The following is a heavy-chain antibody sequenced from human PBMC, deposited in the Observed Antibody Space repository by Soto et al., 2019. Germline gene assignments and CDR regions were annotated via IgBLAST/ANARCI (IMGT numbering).Heavy chain of an antibody. Sequence: ASVEVSCKASGYTYTSYGISWVRQAPGQVLEWMGWISAYNGNTNYAQKPQGRVTMTTDTSTSTVYMDLARLQFDDTAVYYCARGGFSSSWRLDYWGQGTLVTVS. D-gene: IGHD6-13*01. CDR3: ARGGFSSSWRLDY. CDR2: ISAYNGNT. V-gene: IGHV1-18*04. J-gene: IGHJ4*02. CDR1: GYTYTSYG.